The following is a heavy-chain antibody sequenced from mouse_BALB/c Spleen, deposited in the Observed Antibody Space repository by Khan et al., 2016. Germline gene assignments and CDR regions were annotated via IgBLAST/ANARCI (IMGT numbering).Heavy chain of an antibody. D-gene: IGHD2-3*01. Sequence: EVQLQESGPSLVKPSQTLSLTCSVTGDSITSGYWNWIRKFPGSKLEYMGYISYSDDTYYNPSLESRISITRDTSKNQYYLQLNSVTTEDTATYYCTTYDGYSFDYWGQGTTLTVSS. J-gene: IGHJ2*01. CDR2: ISYSDDT. CDR1: GDSITSGY. V-gene: IGHV3-8*02. CDR3: TTYDGYSFDY.